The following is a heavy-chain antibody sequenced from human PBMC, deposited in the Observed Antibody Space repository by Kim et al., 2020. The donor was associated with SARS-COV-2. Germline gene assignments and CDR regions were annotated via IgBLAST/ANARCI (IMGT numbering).Heavy chain of an antibody. CDR2: FDPEDGET. V-gene: IGHV1-24*01. CDR1: GYTLTELS. D-gene: IGHD2-21*02. J-gene: IGHJ5*02. CDR3: ATGLDGGNSGPNWFDP. Sequence: ASVKVSCKVSGYTLTELSMHWVRQAPGKGLEWMGGFDPEDGETIYAQKFQGRVTMTEDTSTDTAYMELSSLRSEDTAVYYCATGLDGGNSGPNWFDPWGQGTLVTVCS.